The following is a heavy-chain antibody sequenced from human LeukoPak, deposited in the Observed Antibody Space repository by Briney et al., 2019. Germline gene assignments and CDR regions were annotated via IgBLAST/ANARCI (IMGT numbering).Heavy chain of an antibody. Sequence: PGGSLRLSCAASGFTFSTYDMSWVRQTPGKGLEWVSSISDGSSYIYYADSLKGRFTISRDNAKSSLYLQMNSLRAEDTAVYYCARADISGWYPTLWGQGTLVTVSS. J-gene: IGHJ4*02. D-gene: IGHD6-19*01. CDR1: GFTFSTYD. CDR2: ISDGSSYI. CDR3: ARADISGWYPTL. V-gene: IGHV3-21*01.